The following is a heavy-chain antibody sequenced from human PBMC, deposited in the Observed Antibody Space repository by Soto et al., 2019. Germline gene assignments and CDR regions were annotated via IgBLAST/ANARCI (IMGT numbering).Heavy chain of an antibody. J-gene: IGHJ6*02. Sequence: QEQLVESGGGMAHPGTSLRLSCVTSGITLAAHGMHWVRQTPGKGLEWVALSWYDGKTFYGDSVKGRFTISRDTSTVFLDMKSLRPDDTAVYFCVRVRNNNDKRLDVWGQGTTVIVSS. D-gene: IGHD2-8*01. CDR3: VRVRNNNDKRLDV. CDR1: GITLAAHG. V-gene: IGHV3-33*02. CDR2: SWYDGKT.